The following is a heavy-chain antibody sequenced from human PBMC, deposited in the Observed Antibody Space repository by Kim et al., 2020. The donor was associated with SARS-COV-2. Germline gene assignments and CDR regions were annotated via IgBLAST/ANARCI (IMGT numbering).Heavy chain of an antibody. CDR3: ARPYYSGSESYYDV. CDR2: ISTSGNTV. V-gene: IGHV3-48*02. Sequence: GGSLRLSCAASGFTFTTYSLNWVRQAPGKGLEWISYISTSGNTVYYADSVKGRFTISRDNAKDSVYLQMNSLRDEDTAVYYCARPYYSGSESYYDV. CDR1: GFTFTTYS. D-gene: IGHD3-10*01. J-gene: IGHJ3*01.